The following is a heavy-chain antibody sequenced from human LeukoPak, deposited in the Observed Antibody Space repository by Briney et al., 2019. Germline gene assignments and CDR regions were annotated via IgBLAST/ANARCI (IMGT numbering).Heavy chain of an antibody. CDR2: IYYSGST. Sequence: PSETLSLTCTVSGGSISSYYWSWIRQPPGKGLEWIGYIYYSGSTNYNPSLKSRVTISVDTSKNQFSLKLSSVTAADTAVYYCARAVPSIHSSGYYFVYWGQGTLVTVSS. V-gene: IGHV4-59*01. CDR3: ARAVPSIHSSGYYFVY. J-gene: IGHJ4*02. D-gene: IGHD3-22*01. CDR1: GGSISSYY.